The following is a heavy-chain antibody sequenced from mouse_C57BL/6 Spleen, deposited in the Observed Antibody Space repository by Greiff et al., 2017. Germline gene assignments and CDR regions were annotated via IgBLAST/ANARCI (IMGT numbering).Heavy chain of an antibody. CDR2: ISDGGSYT. J-gene: IGHJ3*01. CDR3: ARETAQATGFAY. V-gene: IGHV5-4*01. CDR1: GFTFSSYA. Sequence: DVHLVESGGGLVKPGGSLKLSCAASGFTFSSYAMSWVRQTPEKRLEWVATISDGGSYTYYPDNVKGRFTISRDNAKNNLYLQMSHLKSEDTAMYYCARETAQATGFAYWGQGTLVTVSA. D-gene: IGHD3-2*02.